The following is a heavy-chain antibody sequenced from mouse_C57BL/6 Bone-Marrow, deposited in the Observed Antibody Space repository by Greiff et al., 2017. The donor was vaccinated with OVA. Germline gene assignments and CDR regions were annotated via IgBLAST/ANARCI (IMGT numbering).Heavy chain of an antibody. CDR3: ARANDYYGSSLDY. V-gene: IGHV1-69*01. CDR2: IDPSDSYT. D-gene: IGHD1-1*01. Sequence: QVQLQQSGAELVMPGASVKLSCKASGYTFTSYWMHWVKQRPGQGLEWIGDIDPSDSYTNYNQKFKGKSTLTVDKSSSTAYLPLSSLTSEDSAVYDGARANDYYGSSLDYWGQGTTLTVSS. J-gene: IGHJ2*01. CDR1: GYTFTSYW.